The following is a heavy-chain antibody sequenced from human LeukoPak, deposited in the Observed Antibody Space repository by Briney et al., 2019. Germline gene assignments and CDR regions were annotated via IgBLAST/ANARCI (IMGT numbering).Heavy chain of an antibody. CDR3: ARYRNWPNSDY. D-gene: IGHD1-20*01. CDR2: MYYTGST. J-gene: IGHJ4*02. V-gene: IGHV4-39*01. CDR1: GASISSSSDY. Sequence: PSETLSLTCTVSGASISSSSDYWGWIRQPPGKGLEWIGSMYYTGSTYYNPSLKSRVTISVGTSKNQFSLGLSSVTAADTAVYYCARYRNWPNSDYWGQGTLVTVSS.